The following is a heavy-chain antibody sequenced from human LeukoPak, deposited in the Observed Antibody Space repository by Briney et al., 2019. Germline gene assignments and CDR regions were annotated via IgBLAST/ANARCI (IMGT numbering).Heavy chain of an antibody. J-gene: IGHJ4*02. Sequence: GGSLRLSCAASGFIFSSYAMSWARQAPGKGLEWVSVISGSGDNTYYADSVKGRFTISRDNSKNTLYLQMNSLRAEDTVVYYCAKDVSVIQGYFDHWGQGTLVTVSS. CDR3: AKDVSVIQGYFDH. CDR2: ISGSGDNT. CDR1: GFIFSSYA. V-gene: IGHV3-23*01. D-gene: IGHD2-21*01.